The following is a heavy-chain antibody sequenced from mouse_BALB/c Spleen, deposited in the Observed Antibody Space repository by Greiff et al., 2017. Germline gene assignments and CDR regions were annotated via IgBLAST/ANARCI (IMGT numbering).Heavy chain of an antibody. CDR1: GYTFTSYV. J-gene: IGHJ4*01. CDR3: ARANGNYPYYYAMDY. Sequence: VHVKQSGPELVKPGASVKMSCKASGYTFTSYVMHWVKQKPGQGLEWIGYINPYNDGTKYNEKFKGKATLTSDKSSSTAYMELSSLTSEDSAVYYCARANGNYPYYYAMDYWGQGTSVTVSS. V-gene: IGHV1-14*01. D-gene: IGHD2-1*01. CDR2: INPYNDGT.